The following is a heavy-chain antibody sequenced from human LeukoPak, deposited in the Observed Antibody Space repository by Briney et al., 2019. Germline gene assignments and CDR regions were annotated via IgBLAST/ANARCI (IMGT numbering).Heavy chain of an antibody. CDR1: GGSFSDYY. CDR2: INHSGST. V-gene: IGHV4-34*01. CDR3: ARSSSTRLNWFDP. J-gene: IGHJ5*02. Sequence: PSETLSLTCAVYGGSFSDYYWSWIRQPPGKGLEWIGEINHSGSTNYNPSLKSRVTISVDTSKNQFSLKLSSVTAADTAVYYCARSSSTRLNWFDPWGQGTLVTVSS. D-gene: IGHD2-2*01.